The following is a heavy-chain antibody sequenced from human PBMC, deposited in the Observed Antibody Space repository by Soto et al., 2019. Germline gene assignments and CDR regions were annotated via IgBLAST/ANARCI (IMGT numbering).Heavy chain of an antibody. Sequence: QVQLQQLGAGLLKPSETLSLPCAVYGGSFSGYYWRWIRQPPGKGLEWIGEINHSGSTNYNPSLKSRVTISVDTSKNQFSLKLSSVTAADTAVYYCASSHDYGDRLPLDYWGQGTLVTVSS. D-gene: IGHD4-17*01. CDR3: ASSHDYGDRLPLDY. CDR2: INHSGST. V-gene: IGHV4-34*01. J-gene: IGHJ4*02. CDR1: GGSFSGYY.